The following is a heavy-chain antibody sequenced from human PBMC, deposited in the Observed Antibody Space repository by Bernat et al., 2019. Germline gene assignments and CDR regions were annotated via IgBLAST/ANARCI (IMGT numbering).Heavy chain of an antibody. Sequence: QVRLVQSGTEVKKPGSSVKVSCKAAGGTFSSYTISWVRQAPGQGLEWMGRIIPILGIANYAQKFQGRVTITADKSTSTAYMELSSLRSEDTAVYYCASPMVRGPMGFDYWGQGSLVTVSS. J-gene: IGHJ4*02. CDR3: ASPMVRGPMGFDY. V-gene: IGHV1-69*02. D-gene: IGHD3-10*01. CDR1: GGTFSSYT. CDR2: IIPILGIA.